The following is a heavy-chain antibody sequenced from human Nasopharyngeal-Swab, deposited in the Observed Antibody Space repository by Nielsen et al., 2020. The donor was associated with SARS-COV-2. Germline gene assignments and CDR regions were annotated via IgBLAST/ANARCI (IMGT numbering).Heavy chain of an antibody. V-gene: IGHV4-39*01. CDR3: ARHKPPAMVTSYYFDY. J-gene: IGHJ4*02. CDR2: TYYSGST. CDR1: GGSISSSSYY. Sequence: SETLSLTCTVSGGSISSSSYYWGWIRQPPGKGLEWIGSTYYSGSTYYNPSLKSRVTISVDTSKNQLSLKLSSVTAADTAVYYCARHKPPAMVTSYYFDYWGQGTLVTVSS. D-gene: IGHD5-18*01.